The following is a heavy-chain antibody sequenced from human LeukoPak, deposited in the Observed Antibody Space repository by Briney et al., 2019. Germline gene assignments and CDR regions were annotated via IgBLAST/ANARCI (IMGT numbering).Heavy chain of an antibody. J-gene: IGHJ4*02. D-gene: IGHD2-8*01. CDR2: ISYSGST. CDR1: GGSITSSKYF. CDR3: AGLGVMVLVYQFEY. V-gene: IGHV4-39*07. Sequence: PSETLSLTCAVSGGSITSSKYFWGWIRQPPGKELELTGIISYSGSTDYNPSLKSRVTISTDTSTNQFSLKLTSVTAADTAVYYCAGLGVMVLVYQFEYWGRGTPVTVSS.